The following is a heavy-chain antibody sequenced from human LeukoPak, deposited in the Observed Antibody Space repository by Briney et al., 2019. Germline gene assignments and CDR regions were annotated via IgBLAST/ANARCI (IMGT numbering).Heavy chain of an antibody. V-gene: IGHV3-33*06. CDR1: GFTFNSNG. Sequence: SGGSLRLSCAASGFTFNSNGMHWVRQAPGKGLEGVALIWYDGSNKYYADSVKGRFTISRDNSKNTLYLQMSSLRAEDTAVYYCAKAGDNSGYYPAFYYYMDVWGRGTTVTVSS. D-gene: IGHD3-22*01. J-gene: IGHJ6*03. CDR2: IWYDGSNK. CDR3: AKAGDNSGYYPAFYYYMDV.